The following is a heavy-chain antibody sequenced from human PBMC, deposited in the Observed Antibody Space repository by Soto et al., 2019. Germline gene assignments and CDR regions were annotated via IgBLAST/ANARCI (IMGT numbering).Heavy chain of an antibody. J-gene: IGHJ6*03. Sequence: PSQTLSLTCAISGDSVSSNSAAWNWIRQSPSRDLEWLGRTYYRSKWYNDYAVSVKSRITINPDTSKNQFSLQLNSVTPEDTAVYYCARDRPDDILTGYFIERYYYQRDFHSVSGKGTS. CDR3: ARDRPDDILTGYFIERYYYQRDFHSV. D-gene: IGHD3-9*01. CDR2: TYYRSKWYN. CDR1: GDSVSSNSAA. V-gene: IGHV6-1*01.